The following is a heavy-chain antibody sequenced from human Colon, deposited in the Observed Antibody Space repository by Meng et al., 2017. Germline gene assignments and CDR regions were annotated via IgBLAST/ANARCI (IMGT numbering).Heavy chain of an antibody. Sequence: VGRVGCGGVLVQLGGALGLSCAASGFTLRSYWMHWVRQAPGKGLVWVSRINSDGSSTSYADSVKGRFTISRDSAKNTLYLQMNSLRAEDTAVYYCARDGGHRADSWGQGTLVTVSS. CDR3: ARDGGHRADS. J-gene: IGHJ4*02. CDR1: GFTLRSYW. V-gene: IGHV3-74*01. D-gene: IGHD2-15*01. CDR2: INSDGSST.